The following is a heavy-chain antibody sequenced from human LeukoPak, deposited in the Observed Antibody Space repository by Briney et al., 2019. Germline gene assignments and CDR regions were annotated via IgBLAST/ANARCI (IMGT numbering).Heavy chain of an antibody. CDR3: AREADEYVWGSYRPYYFDY. CDR1: GFTFSSYW. J-gene: IGHJ4*02. V-gene: IGHV3-7*01. D-gene: IGHD3-16*02. CDR2: IKQDGSEK. Sequence: GGSLRLSCAASGFTFSSYWMSWVRQAPGKGLEWVANIKQDGSEKYHVDSVKGRFTISRDNAKNSLYLQMNSLRAEDTAVYYCAREADEYVWGSYRPYYFDYWGQGTLVTVSS.